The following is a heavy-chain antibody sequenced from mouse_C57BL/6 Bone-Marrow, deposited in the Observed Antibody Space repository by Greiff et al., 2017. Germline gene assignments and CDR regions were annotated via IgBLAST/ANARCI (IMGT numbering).Heavy chain of an antibody. D-gene: IGHD2-3*01. CDR1: GFNIKDDY. Sequence: VQLQQSGAELVRPGASVKLSCTASGFNIKDDYIHWVKQRPEQGLEWIGWIDPEIGVTEYASKFQGKATRTSDTSANTAYRQLSRLTSEDTAVYYCSSFDGNYCDFWGQGTPLTVAS. CDR3: SSFDGNYCDF. V-gene: IGHV14-4*01. CDR2: IDPEIGVT. J-gene: IGHJ2*01.